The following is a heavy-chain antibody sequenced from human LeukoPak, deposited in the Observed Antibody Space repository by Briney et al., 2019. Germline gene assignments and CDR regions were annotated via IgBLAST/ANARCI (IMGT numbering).Heavy chain of an antibody. V-gene: IGHV3-23*01. J-gene: IGHJ5*02. CDR2: ISGSGGST. Sequence: GGSLRLSCAASGFTVSSNYMSWVRQAPGKGLEWVSAISGSGGSTYYADSVKGRFTISRDNSKNTLYLQMNSLRAEDTAVYYCAKVVVVPAAIVFRSWFDPWGQGTLVTVSS. CDR1: GFTVSSNY. D-gene: IGHD2-2*01. CDR3: AKVVVVPAAIVFRSWFDP.